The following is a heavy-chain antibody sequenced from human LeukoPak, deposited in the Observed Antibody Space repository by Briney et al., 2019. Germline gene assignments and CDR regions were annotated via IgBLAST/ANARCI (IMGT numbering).Heavy chain of an antibody. CDR1: GGSISSGGYY. J-gene: IGHJ4*02. Sequence: SETLSLTCTVSGGSISSGGYYWSWIRQHPGKGLEWIGCIYYSGSTYYNPSLKSRVTISVDTSKNQFSLKLSSVTAADTAVYYCARASSAPGLFDYWGQGTLVTVSS. CDR2: IYYSGST. V-gene: IGHV4-31*03. CDR3: ARASSAPGLFDY. D-gene: IGHD6-6*01.